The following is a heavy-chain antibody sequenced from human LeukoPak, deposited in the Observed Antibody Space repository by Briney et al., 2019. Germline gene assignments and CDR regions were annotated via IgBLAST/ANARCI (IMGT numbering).Heavy chain of an antibody. CDR3: ARDRTLYDFWSGYHY. J-gene: IGHJ4*02. Sequence: GRSLRLSCAASEFSFSSYGMHWVRRAPGKGLEWVSSISSSSSYIYYADSVKGRFTISRDNAKNSLYLQMNSLRAEDTAVYYCARDRTLYDFWSGYHYWGQGTLVTVSS. CDR1: EFSFSSYG. D-gene: IGHD3-3*01. V-gene: IGHV3-21*01. CDR2: ISSSSSYI.